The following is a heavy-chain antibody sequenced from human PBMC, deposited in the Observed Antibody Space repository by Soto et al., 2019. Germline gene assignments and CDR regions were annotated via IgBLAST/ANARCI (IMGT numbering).Heavy chain of an antibody. D-gene: IGHD3-9*01. CDR3: ARYTLDWLLVQDAFDI. J-gene: IGHJ3*02. CDR1: GFTFSSYA. Sequence: PGGSLRLSCAASGFTFSSYAMSWVRQAPGKGLEWVSAISGSGGSTYYADSVKGRFTISRDNSKNTLYLQMNSLRAEDTAVYYCARYTLDWLLVQDAFDIWGQGTMVTVSS. V-gene: IGHV3-23*01. CDR2: ISGSGGST.